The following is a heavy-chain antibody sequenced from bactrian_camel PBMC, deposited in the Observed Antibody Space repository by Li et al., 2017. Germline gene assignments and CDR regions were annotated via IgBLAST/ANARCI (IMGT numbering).Heavy chain of an antibody. Sequence: HVQLVESGGGSVQAGGSLRLSCAASRYMYDNGCMGWFRQAPGKEREGVATIDTDGSTRYADSVKGQFTLSKDNVENTLYLQMNSLKPEDSAMYYCAVSPSCTWGASNNYWGQGTQVTVS. CDR2: IDTDGST. J-gene: IGHJ4*01. CDR1: RYMYDNGC. D-gene: IGHD5*01. V-gene: IGHV3S53*01. CDR3: AVSPSCTWGASNNY.